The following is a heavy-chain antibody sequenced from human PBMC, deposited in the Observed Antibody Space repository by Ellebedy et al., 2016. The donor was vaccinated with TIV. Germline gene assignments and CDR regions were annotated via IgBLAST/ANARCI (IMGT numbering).Heavy chain of an antibody. Sequence: GESLKISCAAPGFTFGRYGMHWVRQAPSKGLEWVAVIWFDGSKEFYADSVKGRFTISRDDSKNEVFLQMSSLRAVETAVYYCSRPSYQLLSYYFDSWGQGTLVTVSS. J-gene: IGHJ4*02. V-gene: IGHV3-33*01. CDR2: IWFDGSKE. CDR3: SRPSYQLLSYYFDS. CDR1: GFTFGRYG. D-gene: IGHD2-2*01.